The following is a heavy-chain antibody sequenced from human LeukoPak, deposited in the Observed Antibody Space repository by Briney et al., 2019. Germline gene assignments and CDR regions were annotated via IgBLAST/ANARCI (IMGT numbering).Heavy chain of an antibody. CDR1: GFSFISYW. Sequence: GGSLRLSCAVSGFSFISYWMHWVRQAPGKGLVWVSRINSDGSSTSYADSVKGRFTISRDNAKNTLYLQMDSLRAEDTAVYYCAKRSGGTYYYFDYWGQGTLVTVSS. CDR3: AKRSGGTYYYFDY. CDR2: INSDGSST. J-gene: IGHJ4*02. D-gene: IGHD1-26*01. V-gene: IGHV3-74*01.